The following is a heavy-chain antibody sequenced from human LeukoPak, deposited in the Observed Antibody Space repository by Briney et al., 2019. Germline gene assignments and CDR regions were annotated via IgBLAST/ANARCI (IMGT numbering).Heavy chain of an antibody. Sequence: ASVKVSCKASGGTFSSYAISWVRQAPGQGLEWMGGIIPIFGTANYAQKFQGRVTITTDESTSTAYMELSSLRSEDTAVYYCARGDLGSYEQPYYFDYWGQGTLVTVSS. D-gene: IGHD1-26*01. CDR1: GGTFSSYA. CDR2: IIPIFGTA. CDR3: ARGDLGSYEQPYYFDY. V-gene: IGHV1-69*05. J-gene: IGHJ4*02.